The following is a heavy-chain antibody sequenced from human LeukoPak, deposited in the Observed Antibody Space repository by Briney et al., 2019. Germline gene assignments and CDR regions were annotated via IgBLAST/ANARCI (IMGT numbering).Heavy chain of an antibody. D-gene: IGHD5-18*01. CDR2: IWYDGSNK. Sequence: PGGSLRLSCAASGFTFSSYAMHWVRQAPGKGLEWVAVIWYDGSNKYYADSVKGRFTISRDNSKNTLYLQMNSLRAEDTAVYYCAREKDTAMVTYFDYWGQGTLVTVSS. CDR3: AREKDTAMVTYFDY. V-gene: IGHV3-33*08. J-gene: IGHJ4*02. CDR1: GFTFSSYA.